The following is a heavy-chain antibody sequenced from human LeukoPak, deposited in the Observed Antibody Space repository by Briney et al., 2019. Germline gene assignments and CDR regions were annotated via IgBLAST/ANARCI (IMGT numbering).Heavy chain of an antibody. V-gene: IGHV3-30*02. CDR3: AKDRDLYGDYAYFDY. D-gene: IGHD4-17*01. J-gene: IGHJ4*02. Sequence: GGSLRLSCAASGFAFSDYGMHWVRQAPGKGLEWVAFIRYDGSSEFYADSVKGRFTISRDNSKNTLYLQMNGLRGEDTAVYYCAKDRDLYGDYAYFDYWGQGTLVTVSS. CDR1: GFAFSDYG. CDR2: IRYDGSSE.